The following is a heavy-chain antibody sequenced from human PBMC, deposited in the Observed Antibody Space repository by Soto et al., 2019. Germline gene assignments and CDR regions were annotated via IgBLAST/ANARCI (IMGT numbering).Heavy chain of an antibody. CDR1: GGSFSGYF. V-gene: IGHV4-34*01. CDR3: ARGRYGSGSYRLHYYYGLDV. D-gene: IGHD3-10*01. Sequence: SETLSLTCGVYGGSFSGYFCTWIRQPPGKGLEWIGEINHSGSTNYNPSLKSRVTTSVDTSKNQFSLKLRSVTAADTAVYYCARGRYGSGSYRLHYYYGLDVWGQGTTVTVSS. J-gene: IGHJ6*02. CDR2: INHSGST.